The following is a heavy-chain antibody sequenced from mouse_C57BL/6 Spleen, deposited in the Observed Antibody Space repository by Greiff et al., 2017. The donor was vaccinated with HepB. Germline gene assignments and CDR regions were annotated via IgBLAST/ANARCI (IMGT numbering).Heavy chain of an antibody. CDR2: INPSSGYT. CDR3: ARNSTRASD. J-gene: IGHJ2*01. V-gene: IGHV1-4*01. D-gene: IGHD3-1*01. CDR1: GYTFTSYT. Sequence: VQLQQSGAELVKPGASVKMSCKASGYTFTSYTMHWVKQRPGQGLEWIGYINPSSGYTKYNQKFKDKATLTADKSSSTDEMQLSSLTSEDSAVYYWARNSTRASDWGRGTTLTVAS.